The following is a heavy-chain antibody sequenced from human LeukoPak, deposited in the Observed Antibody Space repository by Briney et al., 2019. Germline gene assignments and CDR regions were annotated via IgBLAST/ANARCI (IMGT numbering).Heavy chain of an antibody. CDR3: ARLGKKAGPFDY. V-gene: IGHV4-4*07. Sequence: SETLSPTCTVSGDSISSYYWSWIRQPAGKGLEWIGRIYSSGSTSYNPSLKSRITMSVDTSKNQFSLKLSSVTAADTAVYYCARLGKKAGPFDYWGQGTLVTVSS. CDR1: GDSISSYY. CDR2: IYSSGST. J-gene: IGHJ4*02.